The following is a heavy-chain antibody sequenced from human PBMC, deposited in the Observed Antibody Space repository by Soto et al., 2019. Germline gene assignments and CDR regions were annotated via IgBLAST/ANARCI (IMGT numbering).Heavy chain of an antibody. CDR2: INHSGST. Sequence: PSETLSLTCAVYGGSFSGYYWSWIRQPPGKGLEWIGEINHSGSTNYNPSLKSRVTISVDTSKNQFSLKLSSVTAADTAVYYCARAEGIAAAAGYFHHWGQGTLVTVS. V-gene: IGHV4-34*01. CDR3: ARAEGIAAAAGYFHH. J-gene: IGHJ1*01. CDR1: GGSFSGYY. D-gene: IGHD6-13*01.